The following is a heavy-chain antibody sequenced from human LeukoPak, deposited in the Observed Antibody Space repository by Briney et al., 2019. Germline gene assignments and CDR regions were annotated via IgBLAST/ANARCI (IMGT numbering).Heavy chain of an antibody. Sequence: GESLKISCKGSGYSFTSYWIGWVRQMPGKGLEWTGIIYPGDSDTRYSPSFQGQVTISADKSSSTAYLQWSSLKASDTAMYFCARHSVRRTYYFDYWGQGTLVTVSS. CDR2: IYPGDSDT. V-gene: IGHV5-51*01. J-gene: IGHJ4*02. CDR3: ARHSVRRTYYFDY. D-gene: IGHD3-10*02. CDR1: GYSFTSYW.